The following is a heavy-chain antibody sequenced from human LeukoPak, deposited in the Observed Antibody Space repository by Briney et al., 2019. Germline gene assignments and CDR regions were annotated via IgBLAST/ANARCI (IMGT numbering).Heavy chain of an antibody. CDR1: GGSFSGYY. CDR3: ARLTVTTTSVYPNEYYYFDY. D-gene: IGHD4-17*01. J-gene: IGHJ4*02. CDR2: INHSGST. V-gene: IGHV4-34*01. Sequence: PSETLSLTCAVYGGSFSGYYWSWIRQPPGKGLEWIGEINHSGSTNYNPSLKSRVTISVDTSKNQFSLKLSSVTAADTAVYYCARLTVTTTSVYPNEYYYFDYWGQGTLVTVSS.